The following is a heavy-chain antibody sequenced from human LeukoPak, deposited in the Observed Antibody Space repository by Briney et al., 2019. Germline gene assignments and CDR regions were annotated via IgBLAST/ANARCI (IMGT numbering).Heavy chain of an antibody. D-gene: IGHD3-3*01. CDR1: GGSISSYY. CDR2: IYYSGST. CDR3: ARGQTLKYDFWSGLNWFDP. J-gene: IGHJ5*02. Sequence: PSETLSLTCTVSGGSISSYYWSWIRQPPGKGLEWIGYIYYSGSTNYNPSLKSRVTISVDTSKNQFSLKLSSVTAADTAVYYCARGQTLKYDFWSGLNWFDPWGQGTLVTVSS. V-gene: IGHV4-59*08.